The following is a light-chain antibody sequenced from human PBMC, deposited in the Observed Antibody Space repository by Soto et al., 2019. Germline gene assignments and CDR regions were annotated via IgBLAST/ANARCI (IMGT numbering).Light chain of an antibody. Sequence: EIVLTQSPGTLSLSPGERATLSCRASQSISSSYLAWYQQQPGQAPRLLIYAASSRATGIPDGFSGSGSGRDVTLTISRLEPVDFAVYYCQQYGSSSYTFGQGTQLEIK. CDR1: QSISSSY. V-gene: IGKV3-20*01. CDR2: AAS. CDR3: QQYGSSSYT. J-gene: IGKJ2*01.